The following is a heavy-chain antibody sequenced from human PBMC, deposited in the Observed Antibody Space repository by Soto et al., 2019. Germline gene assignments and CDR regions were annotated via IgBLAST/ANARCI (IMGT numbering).Heavy chain of an antibody. D-gene: IGHD3-22*01. J-gene: IGHJ6*02. CDR1: GYSFTNYW. V-gene: IGHV5-51*01. CDR2: IFPDDSNT. CDR3: ARRQYYYDSSGYHDYYYYGMDV. Sequence: GESLKISCQGSGYSFTNYWIAWVRQMPGKGLEWMGIIFPDDSNTKYSPSFQGQVTISADKSTKTAYLQWSSLKASDTAMYYCARRQYYYDSSGYHDYYYYGMDVWGQGTTVTVSS.